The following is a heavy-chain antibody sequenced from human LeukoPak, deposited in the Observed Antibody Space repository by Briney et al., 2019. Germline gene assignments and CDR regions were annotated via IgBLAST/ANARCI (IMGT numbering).Heavy chain of an antibody. CDR3: ARRYSYGSDAFDI. J-gene: IGHJ3*02. D-gene: IGHD5-18*01. CDR2: INPNSGGT. CDR1: GYTFTGYY. V-gene: IGHV1-2*02. Sequence: ASVKVSCKASGYTFTGYYMHWVRQAPGQGLEWMGWINPNSGGTNYAQKFQGRVTMTRDTSISTAYMELSRLRSDDTAVYYCARRYSYGSDAFDIWGQGTMVTVSS.